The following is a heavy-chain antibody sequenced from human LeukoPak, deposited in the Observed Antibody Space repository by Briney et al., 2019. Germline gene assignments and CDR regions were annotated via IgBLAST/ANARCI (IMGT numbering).Heavy chain of an antibody. CDR3: AKRGAEVGATVAPGDY. V-gene: IGHV3-23*01. D-gene: IGHD1-26*01. CDR1: GFTFTSYA. Sequence: GGSLRLSCAASGFTFTSYAMSWVRQAPGKGLEWVSAISGSGGSTYYADSVKGRFTISSDNSKNTLYLQMNSLRAEDTAVYYCAKRGAEVGATVAPGDYWGQGTLVTVSS. J-gene: IGHJ4*02. CDR2: ISGSGGST.